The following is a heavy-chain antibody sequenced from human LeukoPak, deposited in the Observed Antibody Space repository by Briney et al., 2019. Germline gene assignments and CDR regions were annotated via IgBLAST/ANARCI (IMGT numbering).Heavy chain of an antibody. D-gene: IGHD6-13*01. CDR2: IIPILGIA. CDR3: AGSGYSSSWAN. Sequence: SVKVSCKASGGTFSSYAISWVRQAPGQGLEWMGRIIPILGIANYAQKFQGRVTITPDKSTSTAYMELSSLRSEDTAVYYCAGSGYSSSWANWGQGTLVTVSS. J-gene: IGHJ4*02. V-gene: IGHV1-69*04. CDR1: GGTFSSYA.